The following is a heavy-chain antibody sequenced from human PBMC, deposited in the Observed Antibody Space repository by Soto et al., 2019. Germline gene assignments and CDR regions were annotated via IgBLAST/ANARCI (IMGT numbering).Heavy chain of an antibody. CDR3: AKKQSSRYSAAPFHC. J-gene: IGHJ4*02. CDR1: GFTFSSYG. CDR2: KSNEKANK. V-gene: IGHV3-30*18. Sequence: GGSLRLSCAASGFTFSSYGMHWVRQAPGKGLKWVAVKSNEKANKYDGDSVIGRFTISRDNSMNSLFLQMNSLRPDDTAVYYCAKKQSSRYSAAPFHCWGPGTLVTISS. D-gene: IGHD3-22*01.